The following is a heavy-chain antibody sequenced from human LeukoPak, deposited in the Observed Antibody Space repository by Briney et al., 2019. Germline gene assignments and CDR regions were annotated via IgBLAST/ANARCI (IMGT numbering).Heavy chain of an antibody. D-gene: IGHD1-26*01. CDR2: ISGSGGST. CDR1: GFTFSSYA. CDR3: AKASGSHGAFDY. Sequence: GGSLRLSCAASGFTFSSYAMSWVRQAPGKGLEWVSAISGSGGSTYYADSVKGRFTISRDNSKNALYLQMNSLRAEDTAVYYCAKASGSHGAFDYWGQGTLVTVSS. V-gene: IGHV3-23*01. J-gene: IGHJ4*02.